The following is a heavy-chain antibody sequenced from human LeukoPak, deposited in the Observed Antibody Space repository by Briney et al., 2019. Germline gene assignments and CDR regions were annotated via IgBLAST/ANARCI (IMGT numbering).Heavy chain of an antibody. Sequence: ASVKVSCKASGYTFTSYAMHWVRQAPGQRLEWMGWINAGNGNTKYSQKFQGRVTITRDTSASTAYMELSSLRSEDTAVYYCARARLNRGYYAPGHAFDIWGQGTMVTVSS. CDR1: GYTFTSYA. J-gene: IGHJ3*02. CDR3: ARARLNRGYYAPGHAFDI. D-gene: IGHD1-26*01. CDR2: INAGNGNT. V-gene: IGHV1-3*01.